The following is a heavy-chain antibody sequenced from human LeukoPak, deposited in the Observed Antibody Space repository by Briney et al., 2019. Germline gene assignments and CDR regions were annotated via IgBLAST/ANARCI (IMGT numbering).Heavy chain of an antibody. V-gene: IGHV3-20*04. CDR3: ARAVLRYYDSSGIDAFDI. Sequence: SGGSLRLSCAASGFTFDDYGMGWVRQAPGKGLEWVSGINWNGGSTGYADSVKGRFTISRDNAKNSLYLQMNSLRAEDTALYYCARAVLRYYDSSGIDAFDIWGQGTMVTVSS. J-gene: IGHJ3*02. CDR1: GFTFDDYG. CDR2: INWNGGST. D-gene: IGHD3-22*01.